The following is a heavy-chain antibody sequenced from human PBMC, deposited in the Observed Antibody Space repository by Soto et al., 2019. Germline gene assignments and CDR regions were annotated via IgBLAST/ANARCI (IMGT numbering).Heavy chain of an antibody. V-gene: IGHV3-48*03. Sequence: EVQLVESGGGLIQPGGSLRLSCAASGFTFSTYEMNWVRQAPGKGLEWVSYISSSDTTKYYADSVKGRFTISRDNAKNSLYLQMNSLRFEDTALYYCARETYRSSTIDYWGQGILVTVSS. CDR1: GFTFSTYE. J-gene: IGHJ4*02. D-gene: IGHD6-19*01. CDR2: ISSSDTTK. CDR3: ARETYRSSTIDY.